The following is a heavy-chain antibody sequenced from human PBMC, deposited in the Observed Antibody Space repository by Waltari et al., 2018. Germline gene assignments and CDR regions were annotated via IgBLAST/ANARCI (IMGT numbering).Heavy chain of an antibody. V-gene: IGHV4-59*11. CDR2: IFYSGTT. D-gene: IGHD1-7*01. CDR1: GDPLISLY. CDR3: AGVNFLGGMDV. Sequence: QVQLQESRPGLVNPSETLSLNCTVHGDPLISLYWGWIRQPPGKGLEWIGYIFYSGTTKYNPSLESRVTMSADTSKNQFSLNLSSVTAADTAVYFCAGVNFLGGMDVWGQGTTVTVSS. J-gene: IGHJ6*02.